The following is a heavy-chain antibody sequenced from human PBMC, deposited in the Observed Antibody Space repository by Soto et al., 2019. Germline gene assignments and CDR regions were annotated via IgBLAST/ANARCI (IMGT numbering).Heavy chain of an antibody. CDR3: EARNIVAPY. J-gene: IGHJ1*01. CDR2: IYSGGTT. V-gene: IGHV3-66*01. CDR1: GFTVSSNY. D-gene: IGHD5-12*01. Sequence: EVQLVESGGGLVQPGESLRLSCAASGFTVSSNYMSWVHQAPGKGLEWVSLIYSGGTTDYADSVKGRFTISRDNSKNTLYHQMNSLRAKDTAVYYCEARNIVAPYWGQGTLVTVSS.